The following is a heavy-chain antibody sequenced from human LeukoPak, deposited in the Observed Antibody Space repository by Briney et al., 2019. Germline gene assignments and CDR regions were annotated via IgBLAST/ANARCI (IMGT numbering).Heavy chain of an antibody. D-gene: IGHD1-26*01. CDR1: GFTFSSYW. CDR2: IKQDGSEK. J-gene: IGHJ6*03. V-gene: IGHV3-7*01. CDR3: ARGRYSGSYFGGYYYYMDV. Sequence: GGSLRLSCAASGFTFSSYWMSWVRQAPGKGLEWVANIKQDGSEKYYVDSVKGRFTISRDNAKNSLYLQMNSLRAEDTAVYYCARGRYSGSYFGGYYYYMDVWGKGTTVTVSS.